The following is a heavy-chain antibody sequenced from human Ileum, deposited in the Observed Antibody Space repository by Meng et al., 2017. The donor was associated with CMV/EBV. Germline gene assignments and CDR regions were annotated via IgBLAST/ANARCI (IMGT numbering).Heavy chain of an antibody. CDR3: ARDLTNKWFYY. CDR2: MYFSGIA. Sequence: QMQLPESGPGLVKPAKTLSLTCTASGDPISSGSHSWAWFRQPPGKRLEWIGSMYFSGIADYNPSLKSRVTISLHATQKQFSLRLTSVTAADSAVYFCARDLTNKWFYYWGQGTLVTVSS. D-gene: IGHD1-26*01. CDR1: GDPISSGSHS. J-gene: IGHJ4*02. V-gene: IGHV4-39*07.